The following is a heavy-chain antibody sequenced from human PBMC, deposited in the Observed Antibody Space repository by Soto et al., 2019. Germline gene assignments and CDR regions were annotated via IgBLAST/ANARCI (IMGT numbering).Heavy chain of an antibody. J-gene: IGHJ6*02. CDR2: ISHSGNT. CDR1: GGSFSGYY. V-gene: IGHV4-34*01. CDR3: ARGHYYYGMDV. Sequence: SETLSLTCAVYGGSFSGYYWTWIRQAPGKGLEWIGEISHSGNTYYNPSLKSRLTVSVDKSKNQFSLNLTSVTAADTAVYFCARGHYYYGMDVWGQGITVTVSS.